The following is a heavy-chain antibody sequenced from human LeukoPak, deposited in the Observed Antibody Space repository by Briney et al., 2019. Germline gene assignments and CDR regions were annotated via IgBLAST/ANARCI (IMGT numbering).Heavy chain of an antibody. CDR2: ISGSGGST. Sequence: PRGSLRLSCAASGFTFSSYAMSWVRQAPGKGLEWVSAISGSGGSTYYADSVKGRFTISRDNSKNTLYLQMNSLRAEDTAVYYCAKAGRYNWNFDYWGQGTLVTVSS. D-gene: IGHD1-20*01. CDR1: GFTFSSYA. CDR3: AKAGRYNWNFDY. V-gene: IGHV3-23*01. J-gene: IGHJ4*02.